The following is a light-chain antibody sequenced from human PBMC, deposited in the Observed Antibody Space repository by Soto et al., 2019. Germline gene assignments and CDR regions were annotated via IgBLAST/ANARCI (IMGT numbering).Light chain of an antibody. Sequence: EIVLTQYPGTLSLSPGERATLSCRASQSVSVNSLAWYQQKGGQAPRLLIYAASTRATGVPDRFSGTGSGTDFALTISRLETDDSAVYYCQQYGGSPFTFGPGTKVDI. CDR1: QSVSVNS. CDR2: AAS. V-gene: IGKV3-20*01. CDR3: QQYGGSPFT. J-gene: IGKJ3*01.